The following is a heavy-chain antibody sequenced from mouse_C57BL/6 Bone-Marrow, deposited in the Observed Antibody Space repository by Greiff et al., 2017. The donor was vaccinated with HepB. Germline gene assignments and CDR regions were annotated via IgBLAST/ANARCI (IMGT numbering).Heavy chain of an antibody. D-gene: IGHD1-1*01. J-gene: IGHJ1*03. Sequence: QVQLQQPGAELVKPGASVKLSCKASGYTFTSYWMHWVKQRPGQGLEWIGMIHPNSGSTNYNEKFKSKATLTVDKSSSTAYMQLSSLTSEESAVYYCARYYYGSSYPWYFDVWGTGTTVTVSS. CDR2: IHPNSGST. CDR3: ARYYYGSSYPWYFDV. V-gene: IGHV1-64*01. CDR1: GYTFTSYW.